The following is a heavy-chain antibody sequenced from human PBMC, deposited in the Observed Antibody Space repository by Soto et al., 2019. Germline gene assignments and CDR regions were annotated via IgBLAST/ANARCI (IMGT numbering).Heavy chain of an antibody. CDR3: AHIPSVLRYFDWLRYFDY. J-gene: IGHJ4*02. Sequence: QITLKESGPTLVKPTQPLTLTCTFSGFSLSTTGVGVGWIRQPPGKALEWLALIYWNDDKRDSPSLKSRLTTTKHTSKNQVVLTIASMDPVDTATYSCAHIPSVLRYFDWLRYFDYWCQGSLVTVSS. V-gene: IGHV2-5*01. CDR1: GFSLSTTGVG. D-gene: IGHD3-9*01. CDR2: IYWNDDK.